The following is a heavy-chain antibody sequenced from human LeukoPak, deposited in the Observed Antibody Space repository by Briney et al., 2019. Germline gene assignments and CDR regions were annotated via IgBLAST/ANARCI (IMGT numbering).Heavy chain of an antibody. CDR2: ISNSGTT. CDR1: GGSISDYH. V-gene: IGHV4-59*08. CDR3: ARRGPPWWDY. D-gene: IGHD2-15*01. Sequence: PSETLSLTCTVSGGSISDYHWNWIRQPPGKGLEWIGYISNSGTTGLYPSLKSRVTMSVDTSKNQFSLKLGSVTAADTAVYYCARRGPPWWDYWGQGTLVTVSS. J-gene: IGHJ4*02.